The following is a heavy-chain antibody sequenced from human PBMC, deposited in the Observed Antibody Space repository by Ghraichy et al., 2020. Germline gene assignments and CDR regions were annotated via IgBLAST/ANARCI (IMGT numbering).Heavy chain of an antibody. V-gene: IGHV3-48*02. J-gene: IGHJ3*02. CDR1: GFTFNSYR. Sequence: GGSLRLSCVASGFTFNSYRMNWVRQAPGKGLEWVSHITDSSRTIYYADSVKGRFTISRDNAKNSLYLQMNSLRDEDTAVYYCARDGKTYCDADCIDGFDIWGQGTMVTVSS. D-gene: IGHD2-21*01. CDR2: ITDSSRTI. CDR3: ARDGKTYCDADCIDGFDI.